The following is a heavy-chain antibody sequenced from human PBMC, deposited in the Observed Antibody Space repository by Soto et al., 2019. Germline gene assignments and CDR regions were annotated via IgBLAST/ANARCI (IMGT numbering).Heavy chain of an antibody. Sequence: GGSLRLSCAASGFTFSNYGMSWVRQAPGKGLEWVSAMSGSGTSTYYADSVKGRFTISRDNSKSTLYLQMTSLRAEDTAIYYGAKIPIGATIFDYWGQGTLVTVS. J-gene: IGHJ4*02. D-gene: IGHD5-12*01. CDR1: GFTFSNYG. CDR2: MSGSGTST. V-gene: IGHV3-23*01. CDR3: AKIPIGATIFDY.